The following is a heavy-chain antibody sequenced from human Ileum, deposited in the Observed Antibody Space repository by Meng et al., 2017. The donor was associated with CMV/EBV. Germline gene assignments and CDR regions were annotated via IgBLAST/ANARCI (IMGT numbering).Heavy chain of an antibody. CDR1: GDSVSTNNVA. J-gene: IGHJ4*02. Sequence: QLQQHGPGLVKPSQTLSLTCDISGDSVSTNNVAWNWIRQSPLRGLEWLGRTAYRSKWDYEYSVSAKSRITISPDTSKNQFSLQLRSVTPEDTAVYYCARESELLRFDHWGQGTLVTVSS. V-gene: IGHV6-1*01. D-gene: IGHD6-6*01. CDR3: ARESELLRFDH. CDR2: TAYRSKWDY.